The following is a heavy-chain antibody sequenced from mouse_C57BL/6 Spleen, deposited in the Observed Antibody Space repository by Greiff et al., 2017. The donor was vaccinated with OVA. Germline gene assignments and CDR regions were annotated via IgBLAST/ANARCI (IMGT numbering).Heavy chain of an antibody. CDR2: INPNNGGT. Sequence: EVQLQQSGPELVKPGASVKMSCKASGYTFTDYNMHWVKQSHGKSLEWIGYINPNNGGTSYNQKFKGKATLTVNKSSSTAYMELRSLTSEDSAVYYCARTITTAPRGFAYWGQGTLVTVSA. V-gene: IGHV1-22*01. CDR3: ARTITTAPRGFAY. D-gene: IGHD1-2*01. CDR1: GYTFTDYN. J-gene: IGHJ3*01.